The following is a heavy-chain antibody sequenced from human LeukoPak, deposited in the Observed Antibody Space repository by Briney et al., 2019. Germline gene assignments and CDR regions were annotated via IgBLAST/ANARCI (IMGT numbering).Heavy chain of an antibody. Sequence: GRSLRLSCAASGFTFSSYGMHWVRQAPGKGLEWVAVIWYDGSNKYYADSVKGRFTISRDNSKNTLYLQMNSLRAEDTAVYYCARDPMATTFYYFDYWGQGTLVTVSS. CDR1: GFTFSSYG. J-gene: IGHJ4*02. V-gene: IGHV3-33*01. CDR2: IWYDGSNK. CDR3: ARDPMATTFYYFDY. D-gene: IGHD5-24*01.